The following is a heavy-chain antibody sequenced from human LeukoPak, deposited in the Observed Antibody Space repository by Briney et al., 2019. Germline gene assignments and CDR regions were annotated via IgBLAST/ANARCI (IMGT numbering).Heavy chain of an antibody. J-gene: IGHJ4*02. D-gene: IGHD3-3*01. CDR2: IYYSGST. CDR1: GGSISGSSYY. CDR3: ASDFWSGYLGYFDY. Sequence: SETLSLTCTVSGGSISGSSYYWGWIRQPPGKGLEWIGSIYYSGSTYYNPSLKSRVTISVDTSKNQFSLKLNSVTATDTAVYYCASDFWSGYLGYFDYWGQGTLVTVSS. V-gene: IGHV4-39*02.